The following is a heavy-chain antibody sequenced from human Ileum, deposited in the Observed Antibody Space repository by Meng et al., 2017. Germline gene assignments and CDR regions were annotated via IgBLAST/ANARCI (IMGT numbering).Heavy chain of an antibody. V-gene: IGHV4-59*01. J-gene: IGHJ4*02. Sequence: QVQLQESGPGPAKPSETLSLTCTVSGASISSYYWTWIRQPPGKGLDWIGYIHYSGSTNYNPSLKSRITMSVDTSKNQVSLKLSSVTAADTAIYYCAAFCSGGSCPDYWGQGTLVTVSS. CDR3: AAFCSGGSCPDY. D-gene: IGHD2-15*01. CDR2: IHYSGST. CDR1: GASISSYY.